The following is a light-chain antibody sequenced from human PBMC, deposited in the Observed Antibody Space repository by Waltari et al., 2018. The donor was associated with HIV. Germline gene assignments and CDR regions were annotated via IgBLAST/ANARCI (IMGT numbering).Light chain of an antibody. CDR1: PSDIGRYNY. CDR2: DVN. J-gene: IGLJ1*01. V-gene: IGLV2-14*03. Sequence: QAALSQPASVSASPGPSVAIPCSGRPSDIGRYNYFSWYQQHPDRAPTLILFDVNNRPSGISDRFSGSKSGTTASLTISTVRTDDEADYYCASYTVNSTGVFGTGTKLSVL. CDR3: ASYTVNSTGV.